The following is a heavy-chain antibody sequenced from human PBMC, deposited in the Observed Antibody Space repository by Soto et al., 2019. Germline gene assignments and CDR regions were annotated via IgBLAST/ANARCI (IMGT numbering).Heavy chain of an antibody. CDR1: GYTFTSYA. D-gene: IGHD3-9*01. V-gene: IGHV1-3*01. Sequence: QVQLVQSGAEVKKPGASVKVSCKAAGYTFTSYAMHWVRQAPGQRLEWMGWINAGNGNTKYSQKFHGRVTITRETAVSKAYMELSSLRYDETAVYYCAKGDRVLRHFDRLFLGGLWFDPWGQGNLVTVSA. CDR2: INAGNGNT. J-gene: IGHJ5*02. CDR3: AKGDRVLRHFDRLFLGGLWFDP.